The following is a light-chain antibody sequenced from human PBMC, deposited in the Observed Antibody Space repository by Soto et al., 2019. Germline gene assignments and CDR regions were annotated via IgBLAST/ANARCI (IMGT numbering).Light chain of an antibody. V-gene: IGLV2-14*01. Sequence: QSALTQPASVSGSPGQSITMSCTGTSSDVGGYNYVSWYQQHPGKAPKLMIYDVSNRPSGVSNRFSGSKTGNTASLIISGLQAEDEADYYCSSYTSSSSYVFGSGTKLTVL. J-gene: IGLJ1*01. CDR2: DVS. CDR1: SSDVGGYNY. CDR3: SSYTSSSSYV.